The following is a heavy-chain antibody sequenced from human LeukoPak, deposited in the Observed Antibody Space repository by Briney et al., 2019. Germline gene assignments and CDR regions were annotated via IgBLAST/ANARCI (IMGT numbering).Heavy chain of an antibody. D-gene: IGHD5-12*01. CDR2: INSDGSST. CDR3: ARSDSGQKDN. CDR1: GFTLSSYW. J-gene: IGHJ4*02. Sequence: GGSLRLSCVTSGFTLSSYWMHWVRQAPGKGLVWVSRINSDGSSTTYADSVKGRFTISRDNAKNTLYLQMNSLRAEDTALYYCARSDSGQKDNWGQGTLVSVSS. V-gene: IGHV3-74*01.